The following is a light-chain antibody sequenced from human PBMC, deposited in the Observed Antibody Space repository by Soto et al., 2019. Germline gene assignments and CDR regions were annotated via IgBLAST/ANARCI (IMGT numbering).Light chain of an antibody. CDR3: QQYHNWPRT. J-gene: IGKJ1*01. Sequence: EILMTQSPATLSVSPGERATLSCRASQSVGRSLAWYQQKPGQAPRLLIYGGTTRATGIPARFSGTGSGTEFTLTISSLQSEDFAIYYCQQYHNWPRTFGQGTKVEIK. CDR2: GGT. V-gene: IGKV3-15*01. CDR1: QSVGRS.